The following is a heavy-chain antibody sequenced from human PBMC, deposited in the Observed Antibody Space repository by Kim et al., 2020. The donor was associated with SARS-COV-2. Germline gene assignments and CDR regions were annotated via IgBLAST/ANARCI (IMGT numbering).Heavy chain of an antibody. Sequence: SETLSLTCTVSGGSVSSGSYYWSWIRQPPGKGLEWIGYIYYSGSTNYNPSLKSRVTISVDTSKNQFSLKLSSVTAADTAVYYCARERREVVPAAIPGINWFDPWGQGTLVTVSS. CDR2: IYYSGST. CDR1: GGSVSSGSYY. V-gene: IGHV4-61*01. J-gene: IGHJ5*02. CDR3: ARERREVVPAAIPGINWFDP. D-gene: IGHD2-2*01.